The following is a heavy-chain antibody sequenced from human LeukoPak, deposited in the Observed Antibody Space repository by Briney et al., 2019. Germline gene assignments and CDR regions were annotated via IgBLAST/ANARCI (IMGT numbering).Heavy chain of an antibody. D-gene: IGHD1-26*01. CDR3: ARHGGSNHIQRTFDI. CDR1: GYSISSGYY. V-gene: IGHV4-38-2*01. J-gene: IGHJ3*02. CDR2: MYHSGST. Sequence: PSETLSLTCDVSGYSISSGYYWGWIRQPPGKGLEFIRSMYHSGSTYYNPSLKSRVTISVDTSKNQFSLKLSSVTAADTAVYYCARHGGSNHIQRTFDIWGQGTMVTVSS.